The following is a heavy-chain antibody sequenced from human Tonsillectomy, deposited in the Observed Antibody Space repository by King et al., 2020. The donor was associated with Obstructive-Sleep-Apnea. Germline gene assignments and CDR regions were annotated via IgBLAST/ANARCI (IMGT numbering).Heavy chain of an antibody. CDR2: ISLDGSNK. J-gene: IGHJ2*01. D-gene: IGHD2-15*01. CDR3: AGVRVAQGDLPL. V-gene: IGHV3-30*04. CDR1: GFTFSNDS. Sequence: VQLVESGGEVVQPGRSLRISCAASGFTFSNDSLHWVRQAPGKGLEWGAGISLDGSNKKYADFVESRFTISRDNSEYMMYLQMNSLRPDDTAVYYCAGVRVAQGDLPLWGRGTLVTVSS.